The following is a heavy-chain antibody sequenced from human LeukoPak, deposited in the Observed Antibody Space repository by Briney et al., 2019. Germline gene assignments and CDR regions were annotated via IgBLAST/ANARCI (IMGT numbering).Heavy chain of an antibody. D-gene: IGHD3-10*01. V-gene: IGHV4-39*07. J-gene: IGHJ3*02. CDR1: GGSISSTTFY. Sequence: SETLSLTCTVSGGSISSTTFYWGWLRQPPGQGLEWIGSIHYSGGPYYNPSLKSRVTMSVDTSRNQFSLRLSSVTAEDTAVYYSARSESYQLGSGNYAFNIWGQGTMVIVSS. CDR2: IHYSGGP. CDR3: ARSESYQLGSGNYAFNI.